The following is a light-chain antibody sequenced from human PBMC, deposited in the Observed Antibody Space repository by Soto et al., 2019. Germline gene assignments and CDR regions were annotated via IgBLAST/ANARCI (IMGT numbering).Light chain of an antibody. CDR1: QSVSSY. V-gene: IGKV3-11*01. CDR2: DAS. CDR3: QQYSSYPLT. Sequence: PGERATLSCRASQSVSSYLAWYQQKPGQAPRLLIYDASNRATGIPARFSGSGSGTDFTLTISRLEPEDFAVYYCQQYSSYPLTFGGGTKVDIK. J-gene: IGKJ4*01.